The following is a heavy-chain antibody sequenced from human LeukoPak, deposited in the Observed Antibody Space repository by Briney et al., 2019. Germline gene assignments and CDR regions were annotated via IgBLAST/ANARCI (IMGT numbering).Heavy chain of an antibody. V-gene: IGHV1-8*01. CDR2: MNPNSGNT. D-gene: IGHD2-15*01. CDR3: ARALRWCSGGSCYRYYFDY. Sequence: GASVKVSCKASGYTFTSYDINWVRQATGQGLEWMGWMNPNSGNTGYAQKFQGRVTMTRNTSISTAYMELSSLRSEDTAVYYCARALRWCSGGSCYRYYFDYWGPGTLVTVSS. J-gene: IGHJ4*02. CDR1: GYTFTSYD.